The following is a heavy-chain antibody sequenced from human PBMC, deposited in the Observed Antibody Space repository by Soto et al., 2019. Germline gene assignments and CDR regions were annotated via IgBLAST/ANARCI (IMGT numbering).Heavy chain of an antibody. CDR2: IYYSGST. CDR1: GGSISSYY. D-gene: IGHD3-16*02. Sequence: QVQLQESGPGLVKPSETLSLTCTVSGGSISSYYWSWIRQPPGKGLEWIGYIYYSGSTNYNPSLKSRVTISVDTSKNQFSLKLSSVTDADTAVYYCARQGDYIWGSYRPRAFDIWGQGTMVTVSS. J-gene: IGHJ3*02. CDR3: ARQGDYIWGSYRPRAFDI. V-gene: IGHV4-59*08.